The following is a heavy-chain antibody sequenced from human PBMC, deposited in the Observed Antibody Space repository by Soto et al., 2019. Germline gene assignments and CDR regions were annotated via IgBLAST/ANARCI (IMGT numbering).Heavy chain of an antibody. CDR1: GFTFSSYG. J-gene: IGHJ6*02. V-gene: IGHV3-33*01. D-gene: IGHD3-3*01. CDR2: IWYDGSNK. Sequence: GGSLRLSCAASGFTFSSYGMHWVRQAPGKGLEWVAVIWYDGSNKYYADSVKGRFTISRDNSKNTLYLQMNSLRAEDTAVYYCARMARRSSLRFLEWFPISGLYGMDVWGQGTTVTVSS. CDR3: ARMARRSSLRFLEWFPISGLYGMDV.